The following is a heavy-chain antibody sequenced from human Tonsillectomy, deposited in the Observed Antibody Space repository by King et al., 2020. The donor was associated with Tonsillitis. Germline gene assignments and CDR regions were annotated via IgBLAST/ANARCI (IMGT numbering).Heavy chain of an antibody. D-gene: IGHD3-16*01. J-gene: IGHJ3*02. CDR2: SSAYNGNT. V-gene: IGHV1-18*01. Sequence: QLVQSGAEVKKPGASVKVSCKASGYTFNSYDITWVRQAPGQGLEWMGWSSAYNGNTNYSQKLQGRVSMTTDTSTTTAYMELRNLISDDTAVYYCARGHDYDSDAFNIWGQGTMVTVSS. CDR3: ARGHDYDSDAFNI. CDR1: GYTFNSYD.